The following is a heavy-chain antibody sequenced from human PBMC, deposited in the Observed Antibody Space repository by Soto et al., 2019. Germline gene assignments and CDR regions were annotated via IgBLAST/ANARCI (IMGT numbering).Heavy chain of an antibody. J-gene: IGHJ4*02. Sequence: QVQLVESGGGVVQPGRSLSLSCAASGFTFSSYGMHWVRQAPGKGLEWVAVISYDGSNKYYADSVKGRFTISRDNSKNTLYLQMNSLRAEDTAVYYCAKMDVDTDDYWGQGTLVTVSS. D-gene: IGHD5-18*01. V-gene: IGHV3-30*18. CDR2: ISYDGSNK. CDR3: AKMDVDTDDY. CDR1: GFTFSSYG.